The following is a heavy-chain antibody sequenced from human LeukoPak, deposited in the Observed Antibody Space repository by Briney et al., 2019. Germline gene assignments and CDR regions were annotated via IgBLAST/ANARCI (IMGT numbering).Heavy chain of an antibody. Sequence: GGSLRLSCAASGFTFSDFYMSWIRQALGKGLEWVSYISSSAGTTYYADSVKGRFTISRDNAKNSLYLQMNSLRAEDTAVYYCAREGPPYYYGSGSLDYWGQGTLVTVSS. CDR3: AREGPPYYYGSGSLDY. D-gene: IGHD3-10*01. CDR2: ISSSAGTT. J-gene: IGHJ4*02. V-gene: IGHV3-11*01. CDR1: GFTFSDFY.